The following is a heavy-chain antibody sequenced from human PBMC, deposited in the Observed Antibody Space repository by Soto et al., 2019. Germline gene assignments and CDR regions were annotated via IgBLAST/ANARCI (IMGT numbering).Heavy chain of an antibody. J-gene: IGHJ6*02. D-gene: IGHD5-18*01. CDR2: IIPIFGTA. CDR1: GGTFSSYA. CDR3: ASNSVDIAMGKVLNYYYGMDV. V-gene: IGHV1-69*01. Sequence: QVQLVQSGAEVKKPGSSVKVSCKASGGTFSSYAISWVRQAPGQGLEWMGGIIPIFGTANYAQKFQGRVTITADESTSTAYMELSSLRSEDTAVYYCASNSVDIAMGKVLNYYYGMDVWGQGTTVTVSS.